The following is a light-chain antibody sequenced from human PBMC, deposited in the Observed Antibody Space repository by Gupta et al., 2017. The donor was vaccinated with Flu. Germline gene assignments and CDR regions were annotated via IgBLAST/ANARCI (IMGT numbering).Light chain of an antibody. Sequence: DIQMTQSPSSLSASVGDTVTISCRASQDINNYLAWFQQKPGKAPKSIIYSASTLETGVPPRFSGGGSGTVFTLTITNLQPEDFATYYCQHYDKYPNTFGHGTTVDVK. J-gene: IGKJ3*01. CDR2: SAS. V-gene: IGKV1-16*01. CDR3: QHYDKYPNT. CDR1: QDINNY.